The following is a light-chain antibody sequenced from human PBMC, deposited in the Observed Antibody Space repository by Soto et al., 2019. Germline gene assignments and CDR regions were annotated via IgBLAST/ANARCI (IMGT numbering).Light chain of an antibody. CDR1: QSVSSD. J-gene: IGKJ5*01. CDR2: EAS. Sequence: EIVMTQSPATLSVSPGERATLSCRASQSVSSDLAWYHQKPGQAPRLLIYEASSRATGIPDRFSGGGSGTDFTLSISKVEPEDFAVYYCQQYGRPPRATFGQGTRLEIK. V-gene: IGKV3-20*01. CDR3: QQYGRPPRAT.